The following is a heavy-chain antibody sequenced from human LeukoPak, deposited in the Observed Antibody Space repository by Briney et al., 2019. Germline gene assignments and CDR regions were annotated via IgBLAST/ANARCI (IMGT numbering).Heavy chain of an antibody. CDR3: VKDRPCETCMPMDA. Sequence: GGSLRLSCAASGFTFSSFAMSWVRQAPGKGLEWVAGLGRSGEYKYYADSVKGRFTISRDNSKDTVSLQMNSLRAEDSAIYFCVKDRPCETCMPMDAWGQGTTVTVSS. J-gene: IGHJ6*02. CDR2: LGRSGEYK. V-gene: IGHV3-23*01. CDR1: GFTFSSFA. D-gene: IGHD2-2*01.